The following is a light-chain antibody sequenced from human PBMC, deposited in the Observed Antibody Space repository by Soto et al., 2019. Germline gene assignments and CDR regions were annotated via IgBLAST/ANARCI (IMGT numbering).Light chain of an antibody. CDR2: MAS. J-gene: IGKJ1*01. V-gene: IGKV1-5*03. Sequence: DIQMTQSPSTLAASVGDRVTITCRASQSISSWLAWYQQKPGKAPNLLIYMASTLESGVPSRFSGSGSGTEFTLTISSLQPDDFATYYCKKYNSYSVTFGQGTKVDIK. CDR3: KKYNSYSVT. CDR1: QSISSW.